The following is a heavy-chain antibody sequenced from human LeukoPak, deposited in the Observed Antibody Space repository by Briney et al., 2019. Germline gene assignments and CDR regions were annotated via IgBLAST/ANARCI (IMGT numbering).Heavy chain of an antibody. CDR1: GGSISSSSYY. D-gene: IGHD6-19*01. V-gene: IGHV4-39*01. J-gene: IGHJ5*02. CDR3: ARHERIGWRFNWFDP. Sequence: SETLSLTCTVSGGSISSSSYYWGWIRQPPGKGLEWIGSIYYSGSTYYNPSLKSRVTMSVDTSKNLFSLNLSSVTAADTAVYYCARHERIGWRFNWFDPWGQGILVTVSS. CDR2: IYYSGST.